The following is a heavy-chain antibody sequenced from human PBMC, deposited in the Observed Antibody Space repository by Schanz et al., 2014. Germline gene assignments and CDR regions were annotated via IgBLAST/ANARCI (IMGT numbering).Heavy chain of an antibody. CDR2: IHHSGSI. CDR3: TRGNALDV. D-gene: IGHD1-1*01. V-gene: IGHV4-34*01. J-gene: IGHJ6*02. Sequence: QVQLQQWGAGLLKPSETLSLTCAVYGGPFSGYFWSWIRQSPGKGLQWIGEIHHSGSIIYNPSLRSGVTISMDTSKNQFSLKLTSVTAADSAVYFCTRGNALDVWGQGTTVTVSS. CDR1: GGPFSGYF.